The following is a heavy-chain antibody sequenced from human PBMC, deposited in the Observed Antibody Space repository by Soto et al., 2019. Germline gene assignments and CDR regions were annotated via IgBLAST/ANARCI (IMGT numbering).Heavy chain of an antibody. V-gene: IGHV1-8*01. J-gene: IGHJ4*02. CDR3: AKVSRKGSAIDLDY. Sequence: QVQLVQSGAELKKPGASVKVSCKASGYTFSNYDMNWVRQATGQGPEWIGWVNPNNGDTGYAQKFQGRVTLTTDISTTTAYMDLNSLRSEDTAIYYCAKVSRKGSAIDLDYWGQGTLITVSS. CDR2: VNPNNGDT. CDR1: GYTFSNYD. D-gene: IGHD3-10*01.